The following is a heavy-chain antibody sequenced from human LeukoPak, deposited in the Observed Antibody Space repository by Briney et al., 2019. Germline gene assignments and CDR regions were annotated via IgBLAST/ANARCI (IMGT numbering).Heavy chain of an antibody. J-gene: IGHJ4*02. Sequence: SETLSLTCAIYSGSFSGYYWNWIRQPPGKGLEWIAEINHSGFTNYNPSLNSRVTMSVDTSKNQFSLNLTSVTAADTAVYYCAASGWTPGLDYWGQGTPVTVSS. CDR2: INHSGFT. CDR1: SGSFSGYY. CDR3: AASGWTPGLDY. V-gene: IGHV4-34*01. D-gene: IGHD6-19*01.